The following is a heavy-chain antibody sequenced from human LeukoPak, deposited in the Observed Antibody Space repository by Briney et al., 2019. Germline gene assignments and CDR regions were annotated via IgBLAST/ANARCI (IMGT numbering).Heavy chain of an antibody. CDR3: ARDPVPATARHFDY. CDR2: TSSDGNIK. CDR1: GFTFSSYA. Sequence: GRSLRLSCAASGFTFSSYAMHWVRQAPGKGLEWVAVTSSDGNIKYYADSVKGRFTISRDNSKNTLYLQMNSLRGEDTGVYYCARDPVPATARHFDYWGQGTLITVSS. J-gene: IGHJ4*02. V-gene: IGHV3-30-3*01. D-gene: IGHD1-1*01.